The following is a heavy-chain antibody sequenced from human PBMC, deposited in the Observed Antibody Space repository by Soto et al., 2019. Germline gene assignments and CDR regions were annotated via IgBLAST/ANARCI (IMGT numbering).Heavy chain of an antibody. D-gene: IGHD3-10*01. CDR3: TTEPSSGSYYYDDY. V-gene: IGHV3-15*01. Sequence: GGSLRLSCAASGFTFSNAWMSWVRQAPGKGLEWVGRIKSKTDGGTTDYAAPVKGRFTISRDDSKNTLYLQMNSLKTEDTAVYYCTTEPSSGSYYYDDYWGQGTLVTVSS. CDR1: GFTFSNAW. CDR2: IKSKTDGGTT. J-gene: IGHJ4*02.